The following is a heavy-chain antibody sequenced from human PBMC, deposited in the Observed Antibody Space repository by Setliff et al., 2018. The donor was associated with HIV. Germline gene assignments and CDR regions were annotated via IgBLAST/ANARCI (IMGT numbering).Heavy chain of an antibody. Sequence: ASVKVSCKASGYTFTDYYMHWVRQAPGQGLEWMGRINPNNGGTNFAQKFQGRVTMTSDTSTSTAYMELSRLTSDDTVVYYCTRGPPRLSSGWTSAFEIWGQGTMVTVSS. CDR2: INPNNGGT. CDR3: TRGPPRLSSGWTSAFEI. V-gene: IGHV1-2*05. CDR1: GYTFTDYY. D-gene: IGHD6-19*01. J-gene: IGHJ3*02.